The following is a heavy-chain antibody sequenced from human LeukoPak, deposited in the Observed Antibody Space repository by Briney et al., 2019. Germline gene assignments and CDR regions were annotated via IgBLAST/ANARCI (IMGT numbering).Heavy chain of an antibody. V-gene: IGHV4-30-4*01. D-gene: IGHD2-2*01. CDR1: GGSISSGDYY. CDR2: IYYSGST. CDR3: ARVVPAAKGDAFDI. J-gene: IGHJ3*02. Sequence: SETLSLTCTVSGGSISSGDYYWSWIRQPPGKGLEWFGYIYYSGSTYYNPSLKSRITISVDTSKNQFSLKLSSVTAADTAVYYCARVVPAAKGDAFDIWGQGTMVTVSS.